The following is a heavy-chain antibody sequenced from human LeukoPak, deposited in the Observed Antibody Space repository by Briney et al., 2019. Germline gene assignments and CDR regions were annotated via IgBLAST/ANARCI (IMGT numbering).Heavy chain of an antibody. CDR3: ARDRLHYGEYEKTLDY. CDR2: IYSGGST. J-gene: IGHJ4*02. Sequence: QSGGSLRLSRAASGFTVSSNYMSWVRQAPGKGLEWVSVIYSGGSTYYADSVKGRFTISRDNAKSSLYLQMNSLRADDTAVYYCARDRLHYGEYEKTLDYWGQGTLVTVSS. CDR1: GFTVSSNY. V-gene: IGHV3-66*01. D-gene: IGHD4-17*01.